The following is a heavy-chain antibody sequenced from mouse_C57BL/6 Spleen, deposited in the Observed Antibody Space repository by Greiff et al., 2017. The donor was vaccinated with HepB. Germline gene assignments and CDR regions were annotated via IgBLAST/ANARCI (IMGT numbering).Heavy chain of an antibody. Sequence: VQLQQPGAELVRPGSSVKLSCKASGYTFTSYWMHWVKQRPIQGLEWIGNIDPSDSETHYNQKFKAKATLTVDKSSSTAYMQLSSLTSEDSAVYYCSRGVGVIYDGYYDYAMDYWGQGTSVTVSS. CDR1: GYTFTSYW. J-gene: IGHJ4*01. D-gene: IGHD2-3*01. CDR3: SRGVGVIYDGYYDYAMDY. V-gene: IGHV1-52*01. CDR2: IDPSDSET.